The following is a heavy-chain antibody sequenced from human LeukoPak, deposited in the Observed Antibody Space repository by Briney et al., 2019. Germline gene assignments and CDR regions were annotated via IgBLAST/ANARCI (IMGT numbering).Heavy chain of an antibody. J-gene: IGHJ4*02. CDR3: ARRIAAAGTSGYYFDY. Sequence: GEPLKISCKGSGYSFTIYWIGWVRQMPGKGLEWMGIIYPGDSDTRYSPSFQGQVTISADKSISTAYLQWSSLKASDTAMYYCARRIAAAGTSGYYFDYWGQGTLVTVSS. V-gene: IGHV5-51*01. CDR1: GYSFTIYW. D-gene: IGHD6-13*01. CDR2: IYPGDSDT.